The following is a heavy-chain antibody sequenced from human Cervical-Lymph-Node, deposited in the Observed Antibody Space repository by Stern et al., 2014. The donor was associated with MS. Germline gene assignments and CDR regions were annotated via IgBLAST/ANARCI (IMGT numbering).Heavy chain of an antibody. Sequence: QVQLVQSGSGLQKPGASVKVSCRASGNTFTDYAINWVRQAPGQGLEWMGWINTNTGSPRYAQGFTGRFVFSLDTSVSTAYLQISDLKAEDTAVYYCGRSLETWQWPVPSDYWGQGTLVTVSS. V-gene: IGHV7-4-1*02. CDR1: GNTFTDYA. J-gene: IGHJ4*02. CDR2: INTNTGSP. CDR3: GRSLETWQWPVPSDY. D-gene: IGHD6-19*01.